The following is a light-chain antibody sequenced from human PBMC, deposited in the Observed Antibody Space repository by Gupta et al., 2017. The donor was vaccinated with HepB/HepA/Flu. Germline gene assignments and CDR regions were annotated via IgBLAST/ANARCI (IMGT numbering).Light chain of an antibody. J-gene: IGKJ2*01. Sequence: DIQMTQSPSTLSASVGDRVTITCRASQSISSWLAWYQQKPGKAPTFLIYKASSLESGVPSRFSGSGSGTEFTLTVSSLQPDDFATYNCQQYNSYPYTFGQGTKMEIK. CDR3: QQYNSYPYT. CDR1: QSISSW. V-gene: IGKV1-5*03. CDR2: KAS.